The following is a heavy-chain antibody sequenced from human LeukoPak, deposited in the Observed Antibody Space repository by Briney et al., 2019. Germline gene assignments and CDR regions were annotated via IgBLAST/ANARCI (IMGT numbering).Heavy chain of an antibody. Sequence: PSETLSLTCAVNGGSFSGYYWNWIRQPPGKRLEWIGEINHTGNTNYNPSLKRRVIISVDTSQKQFSLRLNSLTAADTAVYYCARGRYLTTLGGAAAGFLDNWGQGTLVTVSS. V-gene: IGHV4-34*01. J-gene: IGHJ4*02. CDR2: INHTGNT. D-gene: IGHD6-13*01. CDR1: GGSFSGYY. CDR3: ARGRYLTTLGGAAAGFLDN.